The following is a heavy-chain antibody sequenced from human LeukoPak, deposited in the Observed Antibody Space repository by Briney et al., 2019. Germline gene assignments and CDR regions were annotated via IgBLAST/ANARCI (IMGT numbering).Heavy chain of an antibody. Sequence: GGSLRLSCAASGFTFSNYNMNWVRQAPGKGLEWVSYISTTGTIYYADSVKGRFTISRDNAKNSLFLQMNSLRDEDTAVYYCASGRPGWTSTWSYWGQGTLVTVSS. V-gene: IGHV3-48*02. D-gene: IGHD6-13*01. CDR3: ASGRPGWTSTWSY. CDR1: GFTFSNYN. J-gene: IGHJ4*02. CDR2: ISTTGTI.